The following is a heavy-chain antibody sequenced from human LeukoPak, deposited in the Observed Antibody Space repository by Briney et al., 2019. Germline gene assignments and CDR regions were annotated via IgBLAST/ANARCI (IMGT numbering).Heavy chain of an antibody. CDR1: GFTFSSYE. V-gene: IGHV3-48*03. J-gene: IGHJ4*02. Sequence: GGSLRLSCAASGFTFSSYEMNWVRQAPGKGLEWVSYISSSGSTIYYADSVKGRFTISRDNAKNSLYLQMNSLRAEDTALYYCAKGSRGYSYGYPYWGQGTLVTVSS. CDR3: AKGSRGYSYGYPY. D-gene: IGHD5-18*01. CDR2: ISSSGSTI.